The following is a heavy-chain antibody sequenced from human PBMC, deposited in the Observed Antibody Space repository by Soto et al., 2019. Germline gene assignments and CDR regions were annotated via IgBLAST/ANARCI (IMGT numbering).Heavy chain of an antibody. V-gene: IGHV6-1*01. CDR1: GDSVSSNSAA. D-gene: IGHD3-10*01. CDR2: TYYRSKWYN. J-gene: IGHJ6*03. CDR3: ARVRRGHYYGSGSYYNFYYYMDV. Sequence: SQTLSLTCAISGDSVSSNSAAWNWIRQSPSRGLEWLGRTYYRSKWYNDYAVSVKSRITINPDTSKNQLSLQLNSVTPEDTAVYYCARVRRGHYYGSGSYYNFYYYMDVWGKGTTVTVS.